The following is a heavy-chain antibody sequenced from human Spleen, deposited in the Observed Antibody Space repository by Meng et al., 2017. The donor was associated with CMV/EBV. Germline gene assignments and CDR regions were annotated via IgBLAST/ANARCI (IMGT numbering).Heavy chain of an antibody. J-gene: IGHJ5*02. CDR2: ISWNSGVI. CDR3: AKDFSAVHNWFDA. V-gene: IGHV3-9*01. CDR1: GFTFDDYA. Sequence: SLKISCAASGFTFDDYAMHWVRQAPGKGLEWVSGISWNSGVIGYADSVRGRFTISRDNAKKSLYLQMNSLRAEDTGFYYCAKDFSAVHNWFDAWGRGTLVTVSS. D-gene: IGHD1-26*01.